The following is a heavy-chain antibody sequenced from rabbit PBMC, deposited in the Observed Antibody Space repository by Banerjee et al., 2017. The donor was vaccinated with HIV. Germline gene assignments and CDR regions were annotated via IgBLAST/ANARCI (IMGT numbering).Heavy chain of an antibody. D-gene: IGHD1-1*01. CDR2: IYAGSSGST. J-gene: IGHJ4*01. V-gene: IGHV1S45*01. CDR1: GFDFSSYYM. CDR3: ARGGISYFDL. Sequence: QEQLKETGGGLVQPGGSLTLSCRASGFDFSSYYMNWVRQAPGKGLEWIGRIYAGSSGSTYYARWAKGRFTISKTSSTTVTLQMTSLTAADTATYFCARGGISYFDLWGPGTLVTVS.